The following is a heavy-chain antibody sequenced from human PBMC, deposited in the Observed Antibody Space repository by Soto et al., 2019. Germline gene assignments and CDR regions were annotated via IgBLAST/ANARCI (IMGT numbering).Heavy chain of an antibody. CDR3: ASWYYDILTKPTPAS. V-gene: IGHV1-69*02. CDR2: IIPILGIA. CDR1: GGTFSSYT. D-gene: IGHD3-9*01. Sequence: QVQLVQSGAEVKKPGSSVKVSCKASGGTFSSYTISWVRQAPGQGLEWMGRIIPILGIANYAQKFQGRVTITADKSTSTAYMELSGLRSEDTAVYYCASWYYDILTKPTPASWGQGTLVTVSS. J-gene: IGHJ5*02.